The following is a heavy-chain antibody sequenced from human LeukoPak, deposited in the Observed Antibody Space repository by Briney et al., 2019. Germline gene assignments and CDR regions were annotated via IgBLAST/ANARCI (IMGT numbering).Heavy chain of an antibody. V-gene: IGHV3-64D*08. CDR1: GFTFSSYA. J-gene: IGHJ4*02. CDR3: VKDGMAVAGTAPLDD. CDR2: ISSSGDST. Sequence: PGGSLRLSCSASGFTFSSYAMHWVRQAPGKGLEYVSAISSSGDSTYYADSVKGRFTISRDNSKNTLYLQMSSLRPEDAAVYYCVKDGMAVAGTAPLDDWGLGILVTVSS. D-gene: IGHD6-19*01.